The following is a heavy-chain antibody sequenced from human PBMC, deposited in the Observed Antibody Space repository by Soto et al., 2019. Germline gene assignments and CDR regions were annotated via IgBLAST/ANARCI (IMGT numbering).Heavy chain of an antibody. CDR1: GFTFSSYA. CDR3: AKDRGSGWYRGAFDI. J-gene: IGHJ3*02. CDR2: ISGSGGST. D-gene: IGHD6-19*01. V-gene: IGHV3-23*01. Sequence: PWGSLRLSCAASGFTFSSYAMSWVRQAPGKGLEWVSAISGSGGSTYYADSVKGRFTISRDNSKNTLYLQMNSLRAEDTAVYYCAKDRGSGWYRGAFDIWGQGTMVTVSS.